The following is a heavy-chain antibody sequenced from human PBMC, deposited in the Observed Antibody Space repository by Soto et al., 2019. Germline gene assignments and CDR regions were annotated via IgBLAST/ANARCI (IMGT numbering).Heavy chain of an antibody. CDR2: ISLSGRST. D-gene: IGHD4-17*01. Sequence: GGSLRLSGAACGFTLRTYFISWVRQAPWKGLEWVSSISLSGRSTYYADPVRGRFTISRDNSKNTLYLQMNSLRAEETAVYFCAKGLNGDKLAILDYWGQGNQVTVSS. CDR3: AKGLNGDKLAILDY. V-gene: IGHV3-23*01. J-gene: IGHJ4*02. CDR1: GFTLRTYF.